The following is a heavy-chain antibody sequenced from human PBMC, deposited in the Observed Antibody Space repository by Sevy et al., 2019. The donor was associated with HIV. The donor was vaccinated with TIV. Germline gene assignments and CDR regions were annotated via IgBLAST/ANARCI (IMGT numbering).Heavy chain of an antibody. V-gene: IGHV1-2*02. CDR3: ARVRPSIAAAGTGWFDP. CDR1: GYTFTGYY. CDR2: INPNSGGT. D-gene: IGHD6-13*01. Sequence: PRASVKVSCKASGYTFTGYYMHWVRQAPGQGLEWMGWINPNSGGTNYAQKFQGRVTMTMDTSISTAYMELSRLGSDDTAVYYGARVRPSIAAAGTGWFDPWGQGTLVTVSS. J-gene: IGHJ5*02.